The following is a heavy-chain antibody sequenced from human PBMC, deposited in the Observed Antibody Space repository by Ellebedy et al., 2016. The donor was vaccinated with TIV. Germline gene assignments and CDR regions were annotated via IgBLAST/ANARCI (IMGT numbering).Heavy chain of an antibody. CDR3: AKGNGDYSFAD. Sequence: PGGSLRLSCAASGLSFSSYATSWVRQAPGKGLERVSSFSGSGDSTYYADSVKGRFTISRDNSKNTMDLQMNSLRDDDTAVYYCAKGNGDYSFADWGQGTLVIVSS. J-gene: IGHJ4*02. CDR2: FSGSGDST. V-gene: IGHV3-23*01. D-gene: IGHD4-17*01. CDR1: GLSFSSYA.